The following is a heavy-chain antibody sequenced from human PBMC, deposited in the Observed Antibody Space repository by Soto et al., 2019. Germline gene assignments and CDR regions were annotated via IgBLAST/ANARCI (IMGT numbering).Heavy chain of an antibody. J-gene: IGHJ4*02. D-gene: IGHD3-22*01. Sequence: SVKVSCKASGGTFSSYTISWVRQAPGQGLEWMGRIIPILGIANYAQKFQGRVTITADKSTSTAYMELSSLRSEDTAVYYCARASSYDSSSGNFDYWGQGTLVTVSS. V-gene: IGHV1-69*02. CDR3: ARASSYDSSSGNFDY. CDR2: IIPILGIA. CDR1: GGTFSSYT.